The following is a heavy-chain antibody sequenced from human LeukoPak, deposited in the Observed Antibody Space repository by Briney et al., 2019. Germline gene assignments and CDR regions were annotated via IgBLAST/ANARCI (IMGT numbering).Heavy chain of an antibody. D-gene: IGHD1-7*01. J-gene: IGHJ3*02. CDR3: TTGGDVMVAGTRAFDI. CDR1: GFIFSSYA. CDR2: SKSKIDGGAI. V-gene: IGHV3-15*07. Sequence: GGSLRLSCVASGFIFSSYAMTWVRQAPGKGLEWVGRSKSKIDGGAIDYAAPVQGRFTISRDDLQATFYLQMNSLKTEDTAVYYCTTGGDVMVAGTRAFDIWGQGTMVTVSS.